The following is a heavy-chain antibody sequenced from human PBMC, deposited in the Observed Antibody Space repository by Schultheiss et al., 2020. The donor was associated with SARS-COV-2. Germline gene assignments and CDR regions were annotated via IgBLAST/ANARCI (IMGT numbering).Heavy chain of an antibody. CDR3: ARDGDASGSYFYFYYMDV. Sequence: GESLKISCEASGFTFSTYAIHWVRQAPGKGLEWMAVISHDGSNKYYADSVKGRLTLSRDNSKNTVYLEMNSPRPDDTAVYFCARDGDASGSYFYFYYMDVWGKGTTVTVSS. J-gene: IGHJ6*03. D-gene: IGHD3-10*01. CDR1: GFTFSTYA. V-gene: IGHV3-30*14. CDR2: ISHDGSNK.